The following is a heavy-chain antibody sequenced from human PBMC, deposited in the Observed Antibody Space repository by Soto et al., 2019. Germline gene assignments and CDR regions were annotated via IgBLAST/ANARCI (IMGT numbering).Heavy chain of an antibody. V-gene: IGHV4-31*03. CDR1: GGSISSGGYY. Sequence: PSETLSLTCTVSGGSISSGGYYWIWIRQHPGKGLEWIGYIYYSGSTYYNPSLKSRVTISVDTSKNQFSLKLSSVTAADTAVYYCARDGAAAGLDYWGQGTLVTVSS. J-gene: IGHJ4*02. CDR3: ARDGAAAGLDY. CDR2: IYYSGST. D-gene: IGHD6-13*01.